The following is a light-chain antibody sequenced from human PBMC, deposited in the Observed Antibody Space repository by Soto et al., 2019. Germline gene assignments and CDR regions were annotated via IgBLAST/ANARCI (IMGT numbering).Light chain of an antibody. CDR3: RQYNNWPPTWT. CDR2: AVS. J-gene: IGKJ1*01. Sequence: EILMTQSPATLSVSPGERATLSCRASQSVSTNLAWYQQKPGQAPRLLIYAVSTRATDIPARFSGSGSGTEFTLTISSLQSEDFAVYYCRQYNNWPPTWTFGQGTKV. V-gene: IGKV3-15*01. CDR1: QSVSTN.